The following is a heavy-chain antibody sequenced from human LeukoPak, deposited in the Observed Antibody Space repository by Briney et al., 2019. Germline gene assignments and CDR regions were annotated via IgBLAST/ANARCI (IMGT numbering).Heavy chain of an antibody. D-gene: IGHD3-10*01. CDR3: ARVVLLGEGWDYYMDV. Sequence: PGGSLRLSCAASGFSFSSYSMNWVRQAPGKGLEWVSSISSSSSYTYYADSVKGRFTISRDNAKNSLYLQMNSLRAEDTAVYYCARVVLLGEGWDYYMDVWGKGTTVTISS. CDR1: GFSFSSYS. CDR2: ISSSSSYT. J-gene: IGHJ6*03. V-gene: IGHV3-21*01.